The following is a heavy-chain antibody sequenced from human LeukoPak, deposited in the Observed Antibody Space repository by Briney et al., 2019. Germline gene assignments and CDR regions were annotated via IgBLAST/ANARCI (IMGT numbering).Heavy chain of an antibody. CDR2: INPNSGGT. CDR1: GYTFTGYY. V-gene: IGHV1-2*02. CDR3: ARDLRYSSGWYLYYYYYYMDV. D-gene: IGHD6-13*01. Sequence: ASVKVSCKASGYTFTGYYMHWVRQAPGQGLEWMGWINPNSGGTNYAQKFQGRVTMTRDTSISTAYMELSRLRSDDTAVYYCARDLRYSSGWYLYYYYYYMDVWGKGTTVTVSS. J-gene: IGHJ6*03.